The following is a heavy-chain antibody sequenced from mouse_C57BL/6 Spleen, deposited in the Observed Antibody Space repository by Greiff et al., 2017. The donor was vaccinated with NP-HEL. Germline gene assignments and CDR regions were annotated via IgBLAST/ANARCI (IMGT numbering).Heavy chain of an antibody. CDR1: GFNIKDDY. D-gene: IGHD1-1*01. J-gene: IGHJ3*01. CDR2: IDPENGDT. V-gene: IGHV14-4*01. Sequence: VQLKESGAELVRPGASVKLSCTASGFNIKDDYMHWVKQRPGQGLEWIGWIDPENGDTEYASKFQGKGTITADTSSNTAYLQLSSLTSEDTAVYYCTTGYYGSRWFAYWGQGTLVTVSA. CDR3: TTGYYGSRWFAY.